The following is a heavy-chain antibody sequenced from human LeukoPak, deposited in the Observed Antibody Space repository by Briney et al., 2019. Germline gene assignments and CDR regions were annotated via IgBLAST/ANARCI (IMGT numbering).Heavy chain of an antibody. CDR3: AREGPPPLYCSSTSCNQAFDI. J-gene: IGHJ3*02. Sequence: PSETLSLTCTVSGGSISSYYWSWIRQPAGKGLEWIGRIYTSGSTNYNPSLKSRVTMSVDTSKNQFSLKLSSVTAADTAVYYCAREGPPPLYCSSTSCNQAFDIWGQGTMVTASS. CDR2: IYTSGST. D-gene: IGHD2-2*01. CDR1: GGSISSYY. V-gene: IGHV4-4*07.